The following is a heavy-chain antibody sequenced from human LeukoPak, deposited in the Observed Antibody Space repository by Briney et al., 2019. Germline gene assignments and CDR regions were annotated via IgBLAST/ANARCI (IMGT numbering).Heavy chain of an antibody. CDR1: GFAVGSNY. D-gene: IGHD2-2*01. V-gene: IGHV3-7*01. CDR2: ILPDGSQK. J-gene: IGHJ4*02. CDR3: GRLAHNAWYAIDF. Sequence: GGSLKLSCVASGFAVGSNYMTWVRQAPGKGLEWLANILPDGSQKYYVDSVKGRFTISRDNPKNSLYLQINNLRAEDTAVYYCGRLAHNAWYAIDFWGQGTLVTVSS.